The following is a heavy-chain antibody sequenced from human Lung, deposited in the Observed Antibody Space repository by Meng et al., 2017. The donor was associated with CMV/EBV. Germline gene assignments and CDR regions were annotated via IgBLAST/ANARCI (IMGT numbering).Heavy chain of an antibody. Sequence: CEDSGYTFTGYYMHWVRQAPGQGLEWMGCINPHSGATKSAQKFQGRVTMTRVTSISTVYMELSSLTSDDTAVYYCARDIALINSWFDPWGQGTLVTVSS. CDR1: GYTFTGYY. J-gene: IGHJ5*02. D-gene: IGHD2/OR15-2a*01. CDR3: ARDIALINSWFDP. V-gene: IGHV1-2*02. CDR2: INPHSGAT.